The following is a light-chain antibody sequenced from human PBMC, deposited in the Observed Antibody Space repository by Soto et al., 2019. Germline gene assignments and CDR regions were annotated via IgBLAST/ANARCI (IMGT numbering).Light chain of an antibody. Sequence: DIQMTQSPPSLSASVGDRVTITCQASQDIGTYLNWYQHKPGKAPNLVIYDASNLETGVPSRFSGGGSGTDFTFTISSLWSEDIATYYCQHSNHLPLFGPGTKVDF. J-gene: IGKJ3*01. V-gene: IGKV1-33*01. CDR1: QDIGTY. CDR2: DAS. CDR3: QHSNHLPL.